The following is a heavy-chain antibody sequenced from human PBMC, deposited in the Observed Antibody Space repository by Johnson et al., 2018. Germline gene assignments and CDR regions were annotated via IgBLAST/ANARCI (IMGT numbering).Heavy chain of an antibody. CDR2: ISYDGSSK. D-gene: IGHD1-26*01. CDR3: ARDLACGVYYYYYYMDV. CDR1: GFTFSSYA. J-gene: IGHJ6*03. V-gene: IGHV3-30-3*01. Sequence: QVQLVQSGGGVVQPGRSLRLSCVASGFTFSSYAMHWVRQAPGKGLEWVAVISYDGSSKFFPDSVKGRFSIPRDNSKNTLYLQMNSLRAEDTAVYYWARDLACGVYYYYYYMDVWGKWTAVTVSS.